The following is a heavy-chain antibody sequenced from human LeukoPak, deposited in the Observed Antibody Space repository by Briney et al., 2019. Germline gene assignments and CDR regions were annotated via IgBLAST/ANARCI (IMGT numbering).Heavy chain of an antibody. V-gene: IGHV3-30*01. CDR3: ARDSRNKAANY. Sequence: GGSLRLSCAASGFTFSTFGMHWVRQAPGKGLEWVAVISSDGSKEYYADSVKGRFTISRDDSKNTVYVQMNSLRAEDTAVCYCARDSRNKAANYWGQGTLVTVSS. D-gene: IGHD6-25*01. CDR1: GFTFSTFG. CDR2: ISSDGSKE. J-gene: IGHJ4*02.